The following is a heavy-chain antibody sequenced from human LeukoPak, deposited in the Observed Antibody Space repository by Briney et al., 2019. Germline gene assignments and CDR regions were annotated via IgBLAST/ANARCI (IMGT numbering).Heavy chain of an antibody. J-gene: IGHJ4*02. CDR1: GYTFTSYY. CDR3: AREPRPFDY. CDR2: INPSGGST. V-gene: IGHV1-46*01. Sequence: GASVKVSCKASGYTFTSYYIHWVRQSTGQGLEWMGIINPSGGSTSYAQKFQGRVTMTRDTSTSTVYMELSSLRSEDSAVYYCAREPRPFDYWGQGTLVTVSS.